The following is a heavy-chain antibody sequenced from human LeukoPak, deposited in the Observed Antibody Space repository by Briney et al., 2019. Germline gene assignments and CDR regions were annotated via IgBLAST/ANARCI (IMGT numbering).Heavy chain of an antibody. J-gene: IGHJ4*02. CDR3: ASGVQGTSWIVN. CDR1: GFTFSSYG. Sequence: PGGSLRLSCAASGFTFSSYGMHWVRQAPGKGLEWVAVIWYDGSNKYYADSVKGRFTISRDNSKNTLYLQMNSLRAEDTAVYYCASGVQGTSWIVNWGQGTLVTVSS. D-gene: IGHD6-13*01. CDR2: IWYDGSNK. V-gene: IGHV3-33*01.